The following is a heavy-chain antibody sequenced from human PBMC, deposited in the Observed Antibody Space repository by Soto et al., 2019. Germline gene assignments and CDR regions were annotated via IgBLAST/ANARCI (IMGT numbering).Heavy chain of an antibody. J-gene: IGHJ4*02. Sequence: GESLKISCKGSGYSFTSYWIGWVRQMPGKGLEWMGIIYPGDSDTRYSPSFQGQVAFSADKSISTAYLQWSGLKASDTAIYYCARRLSTGWFFDSWGQGTLVTVSS. CDR1: GYSFTSYW. CDR2: IYPGDSDT. V-gene: IGHV5-51*01. CDR3: ARRLSTGWFFDS. D-gene: IGHD6-19*01.